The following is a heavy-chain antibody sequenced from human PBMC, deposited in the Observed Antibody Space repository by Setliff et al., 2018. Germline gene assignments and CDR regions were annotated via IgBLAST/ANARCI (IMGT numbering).Heavy chain of an antibody. Sequence: PSETLSLTCTVSGGSISSSSYYWGWIRQPPGKGLEWIGSTYYSGSTYYNPSLKSRVTISVDTSKNQFSLKLSSVTAADTAVYYCARDRTRFTMVRGVIITRAFDYWGQGTLVTVSS. V-gene: IGHV4-39*07. CDR2: TYYSGST. J-gene: IGHJ4*02. CDR3: ARDRTRFTMVRGVIITRAFDY. CDR1: GGSISSSSYY. D-gene: IGHD3-10*01.